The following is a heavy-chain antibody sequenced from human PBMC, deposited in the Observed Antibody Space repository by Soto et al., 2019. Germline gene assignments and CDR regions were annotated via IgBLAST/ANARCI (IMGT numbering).Heavy chain of an antibody. J-gene: IGHJ4*02. CDR2: ISASGGAT. Sequence: EVELLESGGGLVQPGGSLRLSCVASRFTFTSYAMSWVRQAPGKGLEWVAGISASGGATIHADSVKGRLTISRDNSKNTLYLQMNSLRAEDTAVYYCAKDVEGGSLFRGAFDYWGQGTQVTVSS. CDR1: RFTFTSYA. CDR3: AKDVEGGSLFRGAFDY. V-gene: IGHV3-23*01. D-gene: IGHD1-26*01.